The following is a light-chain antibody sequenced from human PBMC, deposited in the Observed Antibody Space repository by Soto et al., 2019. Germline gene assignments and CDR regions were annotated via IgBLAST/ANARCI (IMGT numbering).Light chain of an antibody. V-gene: IGKV1-5*01. CDR2: DAS. CDR3: QQYNILST. J-gene: IGKJ1*01. CDR1: QSISSW. Sequence: DIQMTQSPSTLSASVGDRVTITCRASQSISSWLAWYQQKPGKAPKLLIYDASSLESGVPSRFSGSGSGTEFTLTISSLQPDDFATYYCQQYNILSTFGQGTKWIS.